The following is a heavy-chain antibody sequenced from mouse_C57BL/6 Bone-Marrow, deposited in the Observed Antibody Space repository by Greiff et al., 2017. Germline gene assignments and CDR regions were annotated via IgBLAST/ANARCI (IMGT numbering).Heavy chain of an antibody. Sequence: EVHLVESGPGLVKPSQSLSLTCSVTGYSITSGYYWNWIRQFPGHKLEWMGYISYDGSNNYNPSLKNRISITRDTSKNQFFLKLNSVTTEDTATYYCANDYYGSFYWYFDVWGTGTTVTVSS. CDR2: ISYDGSN. D-gene: IGHD1-1*01. J-gene: IGHJ1*03. CDR3: ANDYYGSFYWYFDV. CDR1: GYSITSGYY. V-gene: IGHV3-6*01.